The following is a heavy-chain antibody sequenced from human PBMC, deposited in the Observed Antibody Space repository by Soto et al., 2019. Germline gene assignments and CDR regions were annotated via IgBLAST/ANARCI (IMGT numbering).Heavy chain of an antibody. V-gene: IGHV3-23*01. D-gene: IGHD3-22*01. J-gene: IGHJ4*02. CDR1: GFTFSNYA. CDR3: AKKKDSYDSSGYQYYFDF. Sequence: EVQLLESGGGLVQPGGSLRLSCAASGFTFSNYAMTWVRQAPGKGLEWVSGLSDSGGTPYYADSVKGRFTISRDNSKNTLYLQMNSMRAEDTAVYFCAKKKDSYDSSGYQYYFDFWGQGTLVTVSS. CDR2: LSDSGGTP.